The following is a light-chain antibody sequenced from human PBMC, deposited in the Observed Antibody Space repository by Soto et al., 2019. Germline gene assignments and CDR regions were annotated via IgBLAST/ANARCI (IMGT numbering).Light chain of an antibody. CDR2: GSS. Sequence: EVVLTQSPGTLSLSPGERATLSCRASQTVSNNYLAWYQHKPGQSPKLLIFGSSDWATGIPDRFSGSGSGTDFTLTISRLEPEDFAVYYCQQYGSSPPYTFGQGTKLEIK. J-gene: IGKJ2*01. V-gene: IGKV3-20*01. CDR3: QQYGSSPPYT. CDR1: QTVSNNY.